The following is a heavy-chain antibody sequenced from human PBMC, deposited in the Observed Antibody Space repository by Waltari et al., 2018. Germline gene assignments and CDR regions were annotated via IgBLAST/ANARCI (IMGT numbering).Heavy chain of an antibody. CDR3: AKMGISWYYFDD. Sequence: QVQMVQSGTEVKKSGASVKVSCKTSGYTFTSHDVNWVRQAPGQGLGWMGRISPRSGKVDFADKFQGRLVLSTDTATATVHMELTYLTPDDTAVYFCAKMGISWYYFDDWGQGTLVTVSS. V-gene: IGHV1-18*04. J-gene: IGHJ4*02. CDR2: ISPRSGKV. D-gene: IGHD6-13*01. CDR1: GYTFTSHD.